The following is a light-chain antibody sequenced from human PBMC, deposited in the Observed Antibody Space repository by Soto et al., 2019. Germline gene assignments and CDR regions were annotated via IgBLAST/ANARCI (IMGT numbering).Light chain of an antibody. V-gene: IGKV3-15*01. CDR2: GAS. Sequence: ETVMTQSPATLSMAPGERATLSCRASQSLNSDLAWYQQKPGQAPRLLIYGASTRATGIPGRFSGSGSGTEVNLTISSLQSEDFAVYYCQQYNSWPLTFGGGTKVDIK. J-gene: IGKJ4*01. CDR3: QQYNSWPLT. CDR1: QSLNSD.